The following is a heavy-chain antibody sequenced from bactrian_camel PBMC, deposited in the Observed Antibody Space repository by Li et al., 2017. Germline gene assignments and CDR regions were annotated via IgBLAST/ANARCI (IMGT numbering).Heavy chain of an antibody. CDR1: EYPSRRFC. V-gene: IGHV3S25*01. CDR2: INFLGTT. Sequence: QLVESGGGSVLPGGSLRLSCTVSEYPSRRFCLAWFRQFPGERRKAVAAINFLGTTDYDDSVKGRFSISLDNAKRTAYLQMNNLHPEDTAMYFCAVGHWGGGQCYPAAGYMGQGTQVTVS. D-gene: IGHD5*01. J-gene: IGHJ4*01.